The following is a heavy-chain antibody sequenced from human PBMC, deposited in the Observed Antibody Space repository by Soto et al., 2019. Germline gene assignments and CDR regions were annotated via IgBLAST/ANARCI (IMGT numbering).Heavy chain of an antibody. CDR1: VFTFDDYA. CDR3: VKDSESSGYLTHLDY. D-gene: IGHD3-22*01. CDR2: LTWNGEVL. Sequence: GGSLRLSCVASVFTFDDYAIHWFRQTPGKGLEWVSGLTWNGEVLGYADSVKGRFTISRDNAKNSLYLEMNSLRPEDTALYYCVKDSESSGYLTHLDYWGQGTLVTVSS. J-gene: IGHJ4*02. V-gene: IGHV3-9*01.